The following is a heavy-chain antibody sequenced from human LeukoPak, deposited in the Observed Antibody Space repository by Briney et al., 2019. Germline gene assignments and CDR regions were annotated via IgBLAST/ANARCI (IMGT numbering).Heavy chain of an antibody. CDR1: GYTFTSYG. V-gene: IGHV1-18*01. J-gene: IGHJ5*02. CDR2: ISAYNGNT. Sequence: ASVKASCKASGYTFTSYGISWVRQAPGQGLGWMGWISAYNGNTNYAQNLQGRVTMTTDTSTRIAYMELRSLGSDDTAIYYCARFSIPANWFDPWGQGTLVTVSS. D-gene: IGHD6-25*01. CDR3: ARFSIPANWFDP.